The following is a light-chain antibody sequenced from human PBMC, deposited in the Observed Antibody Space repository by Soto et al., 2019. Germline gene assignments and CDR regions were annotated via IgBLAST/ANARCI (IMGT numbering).Light chain of an antibody. CDR1: QSVSTN. CDR3: QQYTNRPPWT. Sequence: DIVMTQSPATLSVSPGERATLSCRASQSVSTNLAWYQQKLGQAPRLLIYGPSTRATGIPARFSGRGYGTEFTLIIISLQSDDFAVYYCQQYTNRPPWTFGQGTRVDLK. V-gene: IGKV3-15*01. J-gene: IGKJ1*01. CDR2: GPS.